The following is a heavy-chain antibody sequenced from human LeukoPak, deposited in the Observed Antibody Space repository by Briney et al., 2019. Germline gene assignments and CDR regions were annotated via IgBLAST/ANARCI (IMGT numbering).Heavy chain of an antibody. CDR1: GGTFSSYG. Sequence: SVKVSCTASGGTFSSYGISWVRQAPGQGLEWMGGIIPIFGTANYAQKFQGRVTITADESTSTAYMELSSLRSEDTAVYYCARLDEYSSSSRYYGMDVWGQGTTVTVSS. CDR3: ARLDEYSSSSRYYGMDV. D-gene: IGHD6-6*01. V-gene: IGHV1-69*13. J-gene: IGHJ6*02. CDR2: IIPIFGTA.